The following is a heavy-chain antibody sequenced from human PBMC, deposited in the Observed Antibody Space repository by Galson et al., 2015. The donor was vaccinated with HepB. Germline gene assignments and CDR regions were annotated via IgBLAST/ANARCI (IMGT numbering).Heavy chain of an antibody. Sequence: SLRLSCAASGFTFSNAWMSWVRQAPGKGLEWVGRIKSKTDGGTTDYAAPVKGRFTISRDDSKNTLYLQMNSLKTEDTAVYYCTTDPGITGTPIYLFDYWGQGTLVTVSS. J-gene: IGHJ4*02. V-gene: IGHV3-15*01. CDR2: IKSKTDGGTT. CDR1: GFTFSNAW. D-gene: IGHD1-7*01. CDR3: TTDPGITGTPIYLFDY.